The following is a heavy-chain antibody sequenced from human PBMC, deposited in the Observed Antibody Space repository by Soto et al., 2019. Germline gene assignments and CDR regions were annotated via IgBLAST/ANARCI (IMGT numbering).Heavy chain of an antibody. CDR1: GYTFTSYG. CDR2: VNAYNGNT. V-gene: IGHV1-18*01. Sequence: VKVSYKASGYTFTSYGISWVRQAPGQGLEWMGWVNAYNGNTNYAQKFQGRVTMTTDTSTSTAYMELRSLRSDDTAVYYCAREAVSGRTGFDYWGQGTLVTVSS. D-gene: IGHD6-19*01. CDR3: AREAVSGRTGFDY. J-gene: IGHJ4*02.